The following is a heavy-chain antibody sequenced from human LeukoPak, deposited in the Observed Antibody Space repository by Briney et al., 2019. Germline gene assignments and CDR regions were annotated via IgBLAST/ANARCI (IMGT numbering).Heavy chain of an antibody. D-gene: IGHD2-15*01. Sequence: SVKVSCKASGGTFSSYAISWVRQAPGQGLEWMGEIIPIFGTANYAQKFQGRVTITADESTSTAYMELSSLRSEDTAVYYCASSRTAMVVTDYYFDYWGRGTLVTVSS. CDR1: GGTFSSYA. V-gene: IGHV1-69*13. CDR3: ASSRTAMVVTDYYFDY. CDR2: IIPIFGTA. J-gene: IGHJ4*02.